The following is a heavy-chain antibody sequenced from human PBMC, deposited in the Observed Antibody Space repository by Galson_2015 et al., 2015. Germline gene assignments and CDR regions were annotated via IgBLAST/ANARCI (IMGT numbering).Heavy chain of an antibody. CDR2: ISSSGTII. Sequence: SLRLSCAASGFTFSTYEMNWVRQAPGKGLEWVSYISSSGTIIYQADSVKGRFTISRDNAKNSLYLQMNSLRAEDTAVYYCARELGSIKDDYWGQGTLVTVSS. V-gene: IGHV3-48*03. D-gene: IGHD7-27*01. J-gene: IGHJ4*02. CDR3: ARELGSIKDDY. CDR1: GFTFSTYE.